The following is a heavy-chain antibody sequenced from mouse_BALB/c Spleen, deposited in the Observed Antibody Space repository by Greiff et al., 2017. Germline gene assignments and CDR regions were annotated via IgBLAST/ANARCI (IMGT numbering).Heavy chain of an antibody. Sequence: VMLVESGPGLVAPSQSLSITCTVSGFSLTSYGVHWVRQPPGKGLEWLGVIWAGGSASYNSALMSRLSISKDNSKSQVFLKMNSLQTDDTAMYYCARSDGYYTWFAYWGQGTLVTVSA. CDR1: GFSLTSYG. J-gene: IGHJ3*01. D-gene: IGHD2-3*01. V-gene: IGHV2-9*02. CDR3: ARSDGYYTWFAY. CDR2: IWAGGSA.